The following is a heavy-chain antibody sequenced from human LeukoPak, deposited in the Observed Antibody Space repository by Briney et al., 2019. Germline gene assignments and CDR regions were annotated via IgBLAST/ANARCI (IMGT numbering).Heavy chain of an antibody. D-gene: IGHD3-10*01. CDR1: GGSISSNNYY. CDR2: INYGGTT. Sequence: SETLSLTCTVSGGSISSNNYYWSWIRQPPGREMEWIASINYGGTTYYNPSLKSRVTISVDTSKNHFSLRLSSATAADTAVYLCARYVVSGAGTYYFDYWGQGSLVTVSS. CDR3: ARYVVSGAGTYYFDY. V-gene: IGHV4-39*02. J-gene: IGHJ4*02.